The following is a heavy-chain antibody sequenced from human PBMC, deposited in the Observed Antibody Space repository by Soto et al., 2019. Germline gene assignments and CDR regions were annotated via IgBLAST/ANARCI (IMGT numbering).Heavy chain of an antibody. CDR2: IYYSGRT. D-gene: IGHD6-13*01. J-gene: IGHJ5*02. CDR3: ATGYRSIWYWLAP. Sequence: SECLSLTCTVAGGSISDYYWSWIRQPPGKGLEWIGYIYYSGRTNYNPSLKSRVTISVDTSKSQFSLKLSSVTAADTAVYHGATGYRSIWYWLAPWGQGTLVTVSS. CDR1: GGSISDYY. V-gene: IGHV4-59*08.